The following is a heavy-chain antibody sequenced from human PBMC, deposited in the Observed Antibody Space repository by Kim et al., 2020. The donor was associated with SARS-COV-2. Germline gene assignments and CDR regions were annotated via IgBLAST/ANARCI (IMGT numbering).Heavy chain of an antibody. CDR3: ARAGERGTYVNFQH. CDR1: GGSISSYY. V-gene: IGHV4-59*01. J-gene: IGHJ1*01. CDR2: IYYSGGT. Sequence: SETLSLTCTVSGGSISSYYWSWIRQPPGKGLEWIGYIYYSGGTNYNPSLKSRITMSVDMSKNQFSLKLSSVTPADTAVYYCARAGERGTYVNFQHWGQGT. D-gene: IGHD1-26*01.